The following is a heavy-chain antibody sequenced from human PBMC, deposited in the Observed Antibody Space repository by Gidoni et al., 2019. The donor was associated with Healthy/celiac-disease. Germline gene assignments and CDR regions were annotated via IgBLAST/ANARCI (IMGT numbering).Heavy chain of an antibody. D-gene: IGHD6-6*01. J-gene: IGHJ4*02. CDR1: GFTFSSYA. V-gene: IGHV3-64D*06. CDR2: ISSNGGST. CDR3: VKGGSIAETTFDY. Sequence: EVQLVESGGGLVQPGGSLGLSCSASGFTFSSYALHWVRQATGKGLEYVSAISSNGGSTYYADSVKGRFTISRDNSKNTLYLQMSSLRAEDTAVYYCVKGGSIAETTFDYWGQGTLVTVSS.